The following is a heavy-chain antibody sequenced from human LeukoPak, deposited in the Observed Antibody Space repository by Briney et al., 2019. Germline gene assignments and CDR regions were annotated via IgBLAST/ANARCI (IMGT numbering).Heavy chain of an antibody. D-gene: IGHD5-24*01. V-gene: IGHV3-33*01. J-gene: IGHJ5*02. CDR1: GFTFGSYG. CDR2: IWYDGSNK. Sequence: GGSLRLSCAASGFTFGSYGMHWVRQAPGKGLEWVAVIWYDGSNKYYADSVKGRFTISRDNSKNTLDLQMNSLRAADTAVYFCARDGLRGNNWFDPWGQGTLVTVSS. CDR3: ARDGLRGNNWFDP.